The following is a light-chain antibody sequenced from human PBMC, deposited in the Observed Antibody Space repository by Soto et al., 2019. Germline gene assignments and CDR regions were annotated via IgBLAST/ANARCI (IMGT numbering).Light chain of an antibody. CDR1: ESVSSY. CDR3: QQYKNWPPIT. J-gene: IGKJ5*01. CDR2: GAS. V-gene: IGKV3D-15*01. Sequence: ETVMTQSPATVSVSPGERVTLSCRASESVSSYLAWYQQRPGQAPRLLIYGASTRATGIPARFSGSGSGTEFTLTISSLQSEDFAVYYCQQYKNWPPITFGQGTRLDIK.